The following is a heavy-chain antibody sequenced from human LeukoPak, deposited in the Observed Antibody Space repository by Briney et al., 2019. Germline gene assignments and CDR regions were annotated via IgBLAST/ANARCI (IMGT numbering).Heavy chain of an antibody. Sequence: GGSLRLSCAASGFTFNSYAMSWVRQAPGKGLEWVSAVSGSGGNTYYADSVKGRFTISRDNSKNTLYLQMNSLRAEDTAVYYCGKYGSSGWYVGYYFDYWGQGTLVTVSS. V-gene: IGHV3-23*01. CDR3: GKYGSSGWYVGYYFDY. CDR2: VSGSGGNT. CDR1: GFTFNSYA. J-gene: IGHJ4*02. D-gene: IGHD6-19*01.